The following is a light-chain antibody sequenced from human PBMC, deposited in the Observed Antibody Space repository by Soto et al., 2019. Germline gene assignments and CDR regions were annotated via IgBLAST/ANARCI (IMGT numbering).Light chain of an antibody. CDR3: SSYTSSSTYV. V-gene: IGLV2-14*01. J-gene: IGLJ1*01. CDR1: SSDVGAYNY. CDR2: EVS. Sequence: QSALTQPASVSGSPGQSITISCTGTSSDVGAYNYVSWYQHHPGKAPKLMIHEVSDRPSGVSTRFSGSKSGHTASLTISGLQAEDEADYYCSSYTSSSTYVFGTGTKLTVL.